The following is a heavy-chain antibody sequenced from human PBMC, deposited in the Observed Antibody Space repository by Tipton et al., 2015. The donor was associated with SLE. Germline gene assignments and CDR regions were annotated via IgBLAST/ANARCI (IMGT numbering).Heavy chain of an antibody. V-gene: IGHV4-59*11. Sequence: TLSLTCTVSGGSISSHYWSWIRQPPGKGLEWIGYIYYSGGTNYNPSLKSRVTISVDTSKNQFSLKLSSVTAADTAVYYCARGQLDGGRYYFDYWGQGTLVTVSS. D-gene: IGHD6-13*01. CDR2: IYYSGGT. CDR3: ARGQLDGGRYYFDY. CDR1: GGSISSHY. J-gene: IGHJ4*02.